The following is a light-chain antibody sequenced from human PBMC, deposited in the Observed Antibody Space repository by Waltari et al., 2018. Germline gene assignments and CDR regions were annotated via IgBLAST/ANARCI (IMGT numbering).Light chain of an antibody. CDR2: VNK. V-gene: IGLV1-44*01. Sequence: QPVLTQPPSASATPGPKVVISCSGGSATIGTNIINWYQKPPGAAPKLLIYVNKQRPSGVPDRFSGSTSGTSASLVVSGLQSDDEAEYYCAAWDDSLNGLVFGGGTKLTVL. J-gene: IGLJ2*01. CDR1: SATIGTNI. CDR3: AAWDDSLNGLV.